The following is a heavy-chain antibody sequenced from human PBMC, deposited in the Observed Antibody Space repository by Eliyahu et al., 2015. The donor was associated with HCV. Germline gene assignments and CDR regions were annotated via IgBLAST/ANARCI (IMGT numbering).Heavy chain of an antibody. CDR1: GYTFTNYG. V-gene: IGHV1-18*01. CDR2: ISTHNTKT. D-gene: IGHD4-17*01. CDR3: ARAYGDNGFWFDP. J-gene: IGHJ5*02. Sequence: QVQLVQSGTEVKKPGASVTVSCKAFGYTFTNYGITWVRQAPGQGLEWMGWISTHNTKTNYAQKFQGRVTMTTDTSTNTVYMELRSLRSDDTAVYYCARAYGDNGFWFDPWGQGTRVTVSP.